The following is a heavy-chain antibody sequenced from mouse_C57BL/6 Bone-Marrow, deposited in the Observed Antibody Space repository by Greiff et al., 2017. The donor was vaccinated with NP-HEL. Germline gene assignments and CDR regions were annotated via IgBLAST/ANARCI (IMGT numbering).Heavy chain of an antibody. V-gene: IGHV5-4*01. CDR1: GFTFSSYA. CDR2: ISDGGSYT. J-gene: IGHJ2*01. D-gene: IGHD2-1*01. CDR3: ARDRVYTYFDY. Sequence: EVKLVESGGGLVKPGGSLKLSCAASGFTFSSYAMSWVRQTPEKRLEWVATISDGGSYTYYPDNVKGRFTISRDNAKNNLYLHMSHLKSEDTAMYYCARDRVYTYFDYWGQGTTLTVSS.